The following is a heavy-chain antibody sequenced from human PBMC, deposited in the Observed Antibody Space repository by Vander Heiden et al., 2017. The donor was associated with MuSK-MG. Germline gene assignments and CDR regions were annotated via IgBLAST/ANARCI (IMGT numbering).Heavy chain of an antibody. Sequence: VQLVQSGAEVKRPGASVRVSCTASGYSFSGYYMHWVRQGPGQGLEWVGRINPNSGGIDYPQKFQGRVTMTRDTSISTAYMELNRLRSDDTAVYYCARGTSYGPGTFDIWGQGTLVTVSS. J-gene: IGHJ3*02. CDR3: ARGTSYGPGTFDI. CDR1: GYSFSGYY. D-gene: IGHD3-10*01. CDR2: INPNSGGI. V-gene: IGHV1-2*06.